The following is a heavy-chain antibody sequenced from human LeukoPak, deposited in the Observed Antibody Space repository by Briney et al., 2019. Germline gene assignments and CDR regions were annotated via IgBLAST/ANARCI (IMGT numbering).Heavy chain of an antibody. J-gene: IGHJ3*02. V-gene: IGHV4-59*01. D-gene: IGHD6-13*01. Sequence: PSETLSLTCTVSGGSISSYYWSWIRQPPGKGLEWIGYIYYSGSTNYNPSLKSRVTISVDTSKNQFSLKLSSVTAADTAVYYCARAVGGIAAADAFDIRGQGTMVTVSS. CDR3: ARAVGGIAAADAFDI. CDR1: GGSISSYY. CDR2: IYYSGST.